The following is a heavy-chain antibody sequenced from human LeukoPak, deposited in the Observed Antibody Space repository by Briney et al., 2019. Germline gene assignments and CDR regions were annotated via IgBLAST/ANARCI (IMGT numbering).Heavy chain of an antibody. CDR1: GGSFSGYH. J-gene: IGHJ4*02. CDR2: INQSGST. V-gene: IGHV4-34*01. D-gene: IGHD3-9*01. CDR3: ARGNSGYFDWFDD. Sequence: PSETLSLTCAVYGGSFSGYHWSWIRQSPGKGLEWIGDINQSGSTNYNLSLKSRVSISVDTPKNQFSLKLSSVTAADTAVYYCARGNSGYFDWFDDWGQGTLVTVSS.